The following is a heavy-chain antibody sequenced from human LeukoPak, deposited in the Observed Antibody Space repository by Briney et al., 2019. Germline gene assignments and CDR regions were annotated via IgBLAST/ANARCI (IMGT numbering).Heavy chain of an antibody. V-gene: IGHV3-7*04. CDR2: IKEEGRTT. CDR1: GFSCSSFW. D-gene: IGHD2-2*01. CDR3: ARDSPAGTSWRSEPTFDY. Sequence: GGSLRLSCAASGFSCSSFWMSWVRQAPGKGLEWVADIKEEGRTTYYVDSVKGRFTISRDNAKNTLDLQMNSLRAEDTAVYYCARDSPAGTSWRSEPTFDYWGQGTLVTVTS. J-gene: IGHJ4*02.